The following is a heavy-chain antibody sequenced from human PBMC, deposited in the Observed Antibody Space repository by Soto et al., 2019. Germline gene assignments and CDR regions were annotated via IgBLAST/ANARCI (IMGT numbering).Heavy chain of an antibody. CDR2: IYPGDTNT. V-gene: IGHV5-51*01. CDR3: ARQGIAAAGFLDY. D-gene: IGHD6-13*01. CDR1: GYSITSYW. Sequence: GESMKICCTGAGYSITSYWIGWVRQMPGKGLEGMGIIYPGDTNTRYSPSFQGQVTISADKSISTVYLQWSSLKASDTAMYYCARQGIAAAGFLDYWGQGTLVTVSS. J-gene: IGHJ4*02.